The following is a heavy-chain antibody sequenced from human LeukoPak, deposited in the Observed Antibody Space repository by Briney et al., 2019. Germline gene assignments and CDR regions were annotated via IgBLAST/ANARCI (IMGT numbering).Heavy chain of an antibody. V-gene: IGHV3-7*01. D-gene: IGHD3-22*01. Sequence: GGSLRLSCAASGFTFSSYWMSWVRQAPGKGLEWVANIKQDGSEKYYVDSVKGRFTISRDNAKNSLYLQMNSLRAEDTAVYYCARDVHQYYDSSGYSAYWGQGTLVTVSS. J-gene: IGHJ4*02. CDR3: ARDVHQYYDSSGYSAY. CDR1: GFTFSSYW. CDR2: IKQDGSEK.